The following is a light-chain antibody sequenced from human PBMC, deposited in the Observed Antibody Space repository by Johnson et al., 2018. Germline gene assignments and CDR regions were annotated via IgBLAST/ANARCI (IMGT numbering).Light chain of an antibody. CDR3: GTWDSSLSAGNV. CDR1: SSNIGNNY. Sequence: QSVLTQPPSVSAAPGQKVTISCSGSSSNIGNNYVSWYQQLPGTAPKLLIYENNKRPSGIPDRFSGSKSGTSATLGITGLQTGVEADDYCGTWDSSLSAGNVFGTGTTDTLL. J-gene: IGLJ1*01. V-gene: IGLV1-51*02. CDR2: ENN.